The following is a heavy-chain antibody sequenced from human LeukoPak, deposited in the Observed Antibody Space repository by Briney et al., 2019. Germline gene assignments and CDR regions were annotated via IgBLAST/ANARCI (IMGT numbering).Heavy chain of an antibody. J-gene: IGHJ4*02. Sequence: PSETLSLTCTVSGGSISSRNYYWGWIRQPPGKGLEWIGGVYYTGTTYSNPSLKSRVTISVDTSKNQFSLRLSSVTAADTAVYYCARHVSVAVTNFFDYWGQGTLVTVSS. CDR2: VYYTGTT. CDR3: ARHVSVAVTNFFDY. D-gene: IGHD6-19*01. CDR1: GGSISSRNYY. V-gene: IGHV4-39*01.